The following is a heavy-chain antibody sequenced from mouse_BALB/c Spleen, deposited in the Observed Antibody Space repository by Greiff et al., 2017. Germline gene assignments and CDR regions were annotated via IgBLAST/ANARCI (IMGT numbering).Heavy chain of an antibody. CDR1: GYTFTSYW. CDR3: ARADRQLGLPLYAMDY. J-gene: IGHJ4*01. Sequence: QVQLQQPGAELVKPGASVKLSCKASGYTFTSYWMHWVKQRPGQGLEWIGEINPSNGRTNYTEKFKSKATLTVDKSSSTAYMQLSSLTSEDSAVYYCARADRQLGLPLYAMDYWGQGTSVTVSS. D-gene: IGHD3-2*01. CDR2: INPSNGRT. V-gene: IGHV1S81*02.